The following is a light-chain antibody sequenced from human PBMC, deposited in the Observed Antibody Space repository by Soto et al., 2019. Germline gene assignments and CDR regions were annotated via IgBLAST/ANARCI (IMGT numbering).Light chain of an antibody. CDR1: QTVSSSF. V-gene: IGKV3-20*01. CDR3: QQYGSMWT. Sequence: EIVLTQSPGTLSLSPGERATLSCRASQTVSSSFLAWYQQTPGQAPRLLIYAASSRATGIPDRFSGSGSGTDFTLTISRLEPEDFAVYYCQQYGSMWTFGQGTKVDIK. J-gene: IGKJ1*01. CDR2: AAS.